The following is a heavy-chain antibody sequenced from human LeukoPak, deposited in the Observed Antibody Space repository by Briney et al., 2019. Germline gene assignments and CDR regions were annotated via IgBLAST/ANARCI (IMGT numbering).Heavy chain of an antibody. J-gene: IGHJ4*02. V-gene: IGHV3-7*01. Sequence: GGSLRLSCAASGFTFSSYWMSWVRQAPGKGLEWVANIEQDGSQKYYVDSMEGRFTISRDNAENSVFLQMNSLRAEDTAVYYCARVRRIGRYYGEFDYWGQGTLVTVSS. CDR3: ARVRRIGRYYGEFDY. CDR1: GFTFSSYW. D-gene: IGHD3-10*01. CDR2: IEQDGSQK.